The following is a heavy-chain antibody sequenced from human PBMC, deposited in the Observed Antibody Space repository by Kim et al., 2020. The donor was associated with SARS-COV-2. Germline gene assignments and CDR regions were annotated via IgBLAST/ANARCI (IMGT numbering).Heavy chain of an antibody. Sequence: QKSQGRVTMTRDTSTSTVYMELGSLRSEDTAVYYCARDQRYDFWSGYYDYWGQGTLVTVSS. D-gene: IGHD3-3*01. V-gene: IGHV1-46*01. J-gene: IGHJ4*02. CDR3: ARDQRYDFWSGYYDY.